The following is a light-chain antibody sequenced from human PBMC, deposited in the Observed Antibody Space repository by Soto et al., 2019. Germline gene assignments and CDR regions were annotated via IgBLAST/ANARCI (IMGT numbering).Light chain of an antibody. CDR3: CSYAGSSTLYV. CDR1: SSDVGAYNF. V-gene: IGLV2-23*02. J-gene: IGLJ1*01. Sequence: QSVLTQPASVSGSPGQSITISCTGTSSDVGAYNFVSWYQQHPGKAPKLIFYEVSKRPSGVSNRFSGSKSGNTASLTISGLQAEDEADYYCCSYAGSSTLYVFGTGTKLTVL. CDR2: EVS.